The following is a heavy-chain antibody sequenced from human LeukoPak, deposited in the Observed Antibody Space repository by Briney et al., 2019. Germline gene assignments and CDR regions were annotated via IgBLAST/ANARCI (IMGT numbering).Heavy chain of an antibody. CDR2: INPSGRT. CDR3: ARGATFRGTYYMDV. D-gene: IGHD3-10*01. Sequence: SETLSLTCGVSGRSFGAYYWTWVRQPPGKGLEWIGEINPSGRTNYNPSLKSRVTMSVDTTKNQFSLKLNSVTAADTAVYYCARGATFRGTYYMDVWGKGTTVTVSS. CDR1: GRSFGAYY. V-gene: IGHV4-34*01. J-gene: IGHJ6*03.